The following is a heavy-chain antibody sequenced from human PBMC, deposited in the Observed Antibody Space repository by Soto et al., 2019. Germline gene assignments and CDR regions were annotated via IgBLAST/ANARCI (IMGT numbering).Heavy chain of an antibody. J-gene: IGHJ4*02. V-gene: IGHV3-74*01. CDR3: VRESGVAADC. Sequence: ESGGVLVQPGGSLRLSCVASGFTFDSHWMHWVRQAPGEGLVWVSRIKTDGYAAAYADSVKGRFTISRDNTKNTVYRQMNSLRAEDTDVYFCVRESGVAADCWGQGTLVTVSS. D-gene: IGHD6-19*01. CDR1: GFTFDSHW. CDR2: IKTDGYAA.